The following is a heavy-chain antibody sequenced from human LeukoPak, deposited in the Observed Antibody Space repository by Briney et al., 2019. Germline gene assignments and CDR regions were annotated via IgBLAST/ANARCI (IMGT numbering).Heavy chain of an antibody. CDR2: INPNSGGT. Sequence: ASVKVSCKASGYTFTGYYMHWVRQAPGQGLEWMGWINPNSGGTNYAQKLQGRVTMTTDTSTSTAYMELRSLRSDDTAVYYCARDHLDYYDSSGYGYWGQGTLVTVSS. D-gene: IGHD3-22*01. CDR1: GYTFTGYY. J-gene: IGHJ4*02. V-gene: IGHV1-2*02. CDR3: ARDHLDYYDSSGYGY.